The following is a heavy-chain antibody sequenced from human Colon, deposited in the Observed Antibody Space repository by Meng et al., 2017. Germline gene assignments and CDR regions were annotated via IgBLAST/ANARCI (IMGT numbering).Heavy chain of an antibody. V-gene: IGHV4-4*02. CDR2: FFHTGRT. Sequence: QVRLQGAGPGLVKPSGTLSLTCAVSGGSISSNWWSWVRQPPGKGLEWIGEFFHTGRTNYDPSLKSRVTMSLDKSRNQFSLRLTSVTAADTAVYYCARHGGYYQDFWGQGTLVTVSS. CDR3: ARHGGYYQDF. CDR1: GGSISSNW. D-gene: IGHD4-23*01. J-gene: IGHJ4*02.